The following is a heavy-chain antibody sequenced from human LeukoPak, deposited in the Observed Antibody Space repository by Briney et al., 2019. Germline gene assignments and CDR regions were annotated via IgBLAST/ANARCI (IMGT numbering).Heavy chain of an antibody. J-gene: IGHJ6*02. CDR2: ISAYSGNT. CDR3: ARGGYYDFWRRRDIYYYGMDV. Sequence: ASVKVSCKASGYTFTSFGISWVRQAPGQGLEWMGWISAYSGNTNYAQKLQGRVTMTTDTSTSTAYMELRSLRSDDTAVYYCARGGYYDFWRRRDIYYYGMDVWGQGTTVTVSS. V-gene: IGHV1-18*01. D-gene: IGHD3-3*01. CDR1: GYTFTSFG.